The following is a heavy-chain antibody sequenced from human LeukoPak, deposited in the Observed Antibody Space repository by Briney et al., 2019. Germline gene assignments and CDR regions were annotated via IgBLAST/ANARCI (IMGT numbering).Heavy chain of an antibody. D-gene: IGHD3-10*01. V-gene: IGHV3-64*03. CDR3: VKGKIDGSGSYLHY. Sequence: GGSLRLSCAASGFTFSSYEMNWVRQAPGKGLEYVSAISSNGGSTYYADSVKGRFTISRDNSKNTLYLQMSSLRAEDTAVYYCVKGKIDGSGSYLHYWGQGTLVTVSS. J-gene: IGHJ4*02. CDR2: ISSNGGST. CDR1: GFTFSSYE.